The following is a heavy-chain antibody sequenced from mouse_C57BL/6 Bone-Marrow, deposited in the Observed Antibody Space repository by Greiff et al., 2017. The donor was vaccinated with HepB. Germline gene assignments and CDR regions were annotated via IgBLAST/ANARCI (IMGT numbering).Heavy chain of an antibody. V-gene: IGHV7-3*01. CDR3: ARSITGTFRYFDV. CDR1: GFTFTDYY. D-gene: IGHD4-1*01. CDR2: IRNKANGYTT. J-gene: IGHJ1*03. Sequence: EVQRVESGGGLVQPGGSLSLSCAASGFTFTDYYMSWVRQPPGKALEWLGFIRNKANGYTTEYSASVKGRFTISRDNSQSILYLQMNALRAEDSATYYCARSITGTFRYFDVWGTGTTVTVSS.